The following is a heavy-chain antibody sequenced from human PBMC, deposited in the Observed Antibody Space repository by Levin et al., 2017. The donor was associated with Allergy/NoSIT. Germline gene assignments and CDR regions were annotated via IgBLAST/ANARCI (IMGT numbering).Heavy chain of an antibody. V-gene: IGHV3-30*04. CDR1: GFTFSSYA. CDR2: ISYDGSNK. D-gene: IGHD4-17*01. CDR3: ARDFYGDSA. J-gene: IGHJ4*02. Sequence: GGSLRLSCAASGFTFSSYAMHWVRQAPGKGLEWVAVISYDGSNKYYADSVKGRFTISRDNSKNTLYLQMNSLRAEDTAVYYCARDFYGDSAWGQGTLVTVSS.